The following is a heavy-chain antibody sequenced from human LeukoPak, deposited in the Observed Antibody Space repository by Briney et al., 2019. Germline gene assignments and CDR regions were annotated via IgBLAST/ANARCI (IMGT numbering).Heavy chain of an antibody. J-gene: IGHJ4*02. CDR2: IWYDGSNK. D-gene: IGHD2-2*02. CDR1: GFAFSSYG. CDR3: AKDYSPYCSSTSCYTADY. V-gene: IGHV3-33*06. Sequence: PGRSLRLSCAASGFAFSSYGMHWVRQAPGKGLEWVAVIWYDGSNKYYADSVKGRFTISRDNSKNTLYLQMNSLRAEDTAVYYCAKDYSPYCSSTSCYTADYWGQGTLVTVSS.